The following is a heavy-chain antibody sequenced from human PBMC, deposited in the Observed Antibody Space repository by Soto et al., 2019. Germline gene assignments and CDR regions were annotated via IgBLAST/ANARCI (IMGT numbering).Heavy chain of an antibody. CDR3: ARKDYGNWFDP. CDR2: IYSGGST. V-gene: IGHV3-53*01. CDR1: GFTVSSNS. Sequence: GSLRLSCAASGFTVSSNSMNWVRQAPGKGLEWVSVIYSGGSTYYADSVKGRFTISRDNSKNTLYLQINSLRAEDTAVYYCARKDYGNWFDPWGHGTLVTVSS. D-gene: IGHD4-17*01. J-gene: IGHJ5*02.